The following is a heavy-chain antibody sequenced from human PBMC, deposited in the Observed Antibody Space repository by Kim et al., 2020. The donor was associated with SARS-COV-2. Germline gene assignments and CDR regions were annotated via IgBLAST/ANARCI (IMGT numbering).Heavy chain of an antibody. J-gene: IGHJ5*02. CDR1: EYTFTSYY. V-gene: IGHV1-46*01. CDR2: INPSGFST. Sequence: ASVKVSCKASEYTFTSYYMHWVRQAPGQGLEWMGLINPSGFSTSYAQKFQGRVTMTRDTSTNTVYMELSSLRSEDTAVYYCARDGASYDLDPWGQGTLVTVSS. D-gene: IGHD1-26*01. CDR3: ARDGASYDLDP.